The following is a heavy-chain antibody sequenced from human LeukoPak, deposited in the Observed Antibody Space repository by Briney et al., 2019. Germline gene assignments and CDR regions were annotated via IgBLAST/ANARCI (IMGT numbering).Heavy chain of an antibody. D-gene: IGHD3-3*01. CDR1: GGSISSSNW. V-gene: IGHV4-4*02. CDR2: IYHSGST. CDR3: ARRDFWSGYYNY. Sequence: SGTLSLTCAVSGGSISSSNWWSWVRQPPGKGLEWIGEIYHSGSTNYNPSLKSRVTISGDTSKNQFSLKLNSVTAADTAVYYCARRDFWSGYYNYWGQGTLVTVSS. J-gene: IGHJ4*02.